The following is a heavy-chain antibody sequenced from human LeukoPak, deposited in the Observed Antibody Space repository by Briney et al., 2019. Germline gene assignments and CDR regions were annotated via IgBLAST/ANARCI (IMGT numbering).Heavy chain of an antibody. CDR2: INHSGST. V-gene: IGHV4-34*01. CDR1: GGSFSSYY. CDR3: ATLVVPAATGVNWFDP. J-gene: IGHJ5*02. D-gene: IGHD2-2*01. Sequence: SETLSLTCAVYGGSFSSYYWSWIRQPPGKGLEWIGEINHSGSTNYNPSLKSRVTISVDTSKNQFSLKLSSVTAADTAVYYCATLVVPAATGVNWFDPWGQGTLVTVSS.